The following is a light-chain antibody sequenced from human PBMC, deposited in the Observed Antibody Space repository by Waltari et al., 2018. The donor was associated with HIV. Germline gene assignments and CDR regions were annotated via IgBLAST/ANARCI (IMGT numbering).Light chain of an antibody. J-gene: IGLJ3*02. Sequence: QSVLTQPPSASGTPGQRVTIPCSGSRHNIGINPVNWYRQVPGPAPHLLIYSTNLRSPGVPDRFSGSKSDTSASLAISGLQSEDEADYYCAVWDATLGGWVFGGGTKVTVL. CDR3: AVWDATLGGWV. CDR2: STN. V-gene: IGLV1-44*01. CDR1: RHNIGINP.